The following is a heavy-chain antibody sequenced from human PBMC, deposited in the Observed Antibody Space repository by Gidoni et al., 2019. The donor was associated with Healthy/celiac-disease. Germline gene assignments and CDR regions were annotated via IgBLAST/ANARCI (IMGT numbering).Heavy chain of an antibody. D-gene: IGHD3-3*01. J-gene: IGHJ4*02. V-gene: IGHV3-23*01. CDR3: AKDAYYDFWSGYYNYFDY. CDR1: GFTFSSYA. Sequence: EVQLLESGGGLVQPGGSLRLSCAASGFTFSSYAMSWVRQAPGKGLEWVSAISGSGGSTYYADSVKGRFTISRDNSKNTLYLQMNSLRAEDTAVYYCAKDAYYDFWSGYYNYFDYWGQGTLVTVSS. CDR2: ISGSGGST.